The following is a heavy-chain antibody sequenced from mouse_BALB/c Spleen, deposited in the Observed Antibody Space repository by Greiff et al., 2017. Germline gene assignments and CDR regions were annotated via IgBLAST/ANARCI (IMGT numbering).Heavy chain of an antibody. CDR1: GFTFTDYN. D-gene: IGHD5-2*01. J-gene: IGHJ2*01. V-gene: IGHV1S29*02. CDR3: ARRNNYDYFDY. CDR2: IYPYNGGT. Sequence: VQLQQSGPELVKPGASVKISCKASGFTFTDYNMHWVKQSHGKSLEWIGYIYPYNGGTGYNQKFKSKATLTVDNSSSTAYMELRSLTSEDSAVYYCARRNNYDYFDYWGQGTTLTVSS.